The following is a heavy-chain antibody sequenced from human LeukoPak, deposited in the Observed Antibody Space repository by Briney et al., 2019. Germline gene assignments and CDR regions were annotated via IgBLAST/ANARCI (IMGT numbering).Heavy chain of an antibody. D-gene: IGHD3-10*01. Sequence: SETLSLTCTVSGDSISSNRYWTWIRQPPGKGPEWMGNVHYSGSTNYSRSLRSRITISLDTSKNQISLKLSSVTAADTAVYYCARDVEYHSAWFRYWYFDLWGRGTLVSVSS. CDR1: GDSISSNRY. CDR3: ARDVEYHSAWFRYWYFDL. V-gene: IGHV4-59*01. J-gene: IGHJ2*01. CDR2: VHYSGST.